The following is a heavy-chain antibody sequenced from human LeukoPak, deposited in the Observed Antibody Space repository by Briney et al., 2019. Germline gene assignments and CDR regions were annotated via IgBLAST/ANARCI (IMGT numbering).Heavy chain of an antibody. J-gene: IGHJ4*02. CDR1: GFTVSHYG. V-gene: IGHV3-30*18. Sequence: GGSLRLSCAASGFTVSHYGIHWVRQAPGKGLEWVAVMSYDESKNKYLDSVEGRFTLSRDNSKNTVYLQMNSLGDEDTAVYYCAKDEGPICLYGDCPFDYWGQGNMVTVSS. CDR2: MSYDESKN. D-gene: IGHD4-17*01. CDR3: AKDEGPICLYGDCPFDY.